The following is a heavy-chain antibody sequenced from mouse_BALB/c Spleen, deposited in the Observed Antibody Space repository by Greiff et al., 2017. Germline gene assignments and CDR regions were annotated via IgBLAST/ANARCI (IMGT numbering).Heavy chain of an antibody. V-gene: IGHV1S135*01. CDR2: IDPYNGGT. D-gene: IGHD1-1*01. Sequence: EVQLQQSGPELVKPGASVKVSCKASGYAFTSYNMYWVKQSHGKSLEWIGYIDPYNGGTSYNQKFKGKATLTVDKSSSTAYMHLNSLTSEDSAVYYCARSLYYYGSSLGYFDVWGAGTTVTVSS. CDR3: ARSLYYYGSSLGYFDV. J-gene: IGHJ1*01. CDR1: GYAFTSYN.